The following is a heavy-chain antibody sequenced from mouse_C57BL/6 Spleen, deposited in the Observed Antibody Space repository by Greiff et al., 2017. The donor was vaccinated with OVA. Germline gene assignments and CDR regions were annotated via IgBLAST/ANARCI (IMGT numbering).Heavy chain of an antibody. D-gene: IGHD1-1*01. Sequence: EVNVVESGGGLVKPGGSLKISCAAPGFTFSSYAMSWVRQTPEKRLEWVATISDGGSYTYYPDNVKGRFTISRDNAKNNLYLQMSHLKSEDTAMYYCASLYGSSYGWFAYWGQGTLVTVSA. CDR1: GFTFSSYA. V-gene: IGHV5-4*03. CDR2: ISDGGSYT. J-gene: IGHJ3*01. CDR3: ASLYGSSYGWFAY.